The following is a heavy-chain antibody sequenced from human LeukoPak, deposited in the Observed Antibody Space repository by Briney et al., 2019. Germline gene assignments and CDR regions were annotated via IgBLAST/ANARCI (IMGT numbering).Heavy chain of an antibody. Sequence: PGGSLRLSCAASGFTFSSYAMHWVRQAPGKGLEWVAVISYDGSNKYYADSVKGRLTISRDHSKNTLYLQMNSLRAEDTAVYYCARADSGSYRSPFDYWGQGTLVTVSS. CDR2: ISYDGSNK. CDR3: ARADSGSYRSPFDY. D-gene: IGHD1-26*01. CDR1: GFTFSSYA. V-gene: IGHV3-30-3*01. J-gene: IGHJ4*02.